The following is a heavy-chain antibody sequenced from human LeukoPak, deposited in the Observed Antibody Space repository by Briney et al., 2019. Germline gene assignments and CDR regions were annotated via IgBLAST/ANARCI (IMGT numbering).Heavy chain of an antibody. D-gene: IGHD1-1*01. CDR1: GYTFTSYG. J-gene: IGHJ4*02. CDR3: AKESRYNWNDGSYYFDY. Sequence: GASVKVSCKASGYTFTSYGISWVRQAPGQGLEWMGWISAYNGNTNYAQKLQGRVTMTTDTSTSTAYMELRSLRSDDTAVYYCAKESRYNWNDGSYYFDYWGQGTLVTVSS. CDR2: ISAYNGNT. V-gene: IGHV1-18*01.